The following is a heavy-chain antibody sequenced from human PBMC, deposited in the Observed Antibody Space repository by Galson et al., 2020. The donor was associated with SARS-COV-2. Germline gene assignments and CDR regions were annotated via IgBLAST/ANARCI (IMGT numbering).Heavy chain of an antibody. J-gene: IGHJ4*02. CDR1: GISLSTRGMS. CDR3: ARVYSSGWDYFDY. Sequence: GHTLVKPTQTLTLTCTFSGISLSTRGMSVSWIRQPTGKALEWLARNDWEDDKIYSTSLKTRLTISKDTSKNQVVLTMTNMDPVDTATYYCARVYSSGWDYFDYWGQGTLVTVSS. V-gene: IGHV2-70*04. CDR2: NDWEDDK. D-gene: IGHD6-19*01.